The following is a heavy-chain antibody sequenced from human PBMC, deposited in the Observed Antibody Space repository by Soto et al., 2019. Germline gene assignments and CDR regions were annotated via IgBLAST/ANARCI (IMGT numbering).Heavy chain of an antibody. V-gene: IGHV3-64D*08. Sequence: GGSLRLSCSVSGFTFSSYAMHWVRQAPGKGLEYVSSISSDGRITYRADSVKGRLTISRDNSKNTLYLQMSSLRPEDTAVYYCVKDRWVDYWGQGILVTVSS. CDR3: VKDRWVDY. CDR1: GFTFSSYA. J-gene: IGHJ4*02. CDR2: ISSDGRIT. D-gene: IGHD3-16*01.